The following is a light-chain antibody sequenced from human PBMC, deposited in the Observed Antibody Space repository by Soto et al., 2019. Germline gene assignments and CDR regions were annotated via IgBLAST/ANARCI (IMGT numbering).Light chain of an antibody. V-gene: IGKV1-5*01. CDR3: QQYNILST. Sequence: DIQMTQSPSTLSASVGDRVTITCRASQSIRYWVAWYQHKPGKAPKILIYDASTLESGVPTRFSGSGSGTEFTLTISSLHPDDFATYYCQQYNILSTFGQGTKVDIK. J-gene: IGKJ1*01. CDR2: DAS. CDR1: QSIRYW.